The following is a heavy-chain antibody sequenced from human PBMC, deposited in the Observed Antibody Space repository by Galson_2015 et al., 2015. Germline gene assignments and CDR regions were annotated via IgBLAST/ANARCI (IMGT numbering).Heavy chain of an antibody. V-gene: IGHV3-33*01. CDR3: ARDRESNYDFWSGYYAYYYYGMDV. D-gene: IGHD3-3*01. CDR1: GFTFSSYG. CDR2: IWYDGSNK. Sequence: SLRLSCAASGFTFSSYGMHWVRQAPGKGLEWVAVIWYDGSNKYYADSVKGRFTISRDNSKNTLYLQMNSLRAEDTAVYYCARDRESNYDFWSGYYAYYYYGMDVWGQGTTVTVSS. J-gene: IGHJ6*02.